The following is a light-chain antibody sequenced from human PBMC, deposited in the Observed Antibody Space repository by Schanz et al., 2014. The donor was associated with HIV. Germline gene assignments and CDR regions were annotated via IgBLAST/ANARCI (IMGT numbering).Light chain of an antibody. CDR3: SSYTSSSTPLV. CDR2: DVS. CDR1: SSDVGGYNY. V-gene: IGLV2-14*01. Sequence: QSALTQPASVSGSPGQSITISCTGTSSDVGGYNYAPWYQQHPGKAPKVMIYDVSNRPSGVSNRFSGSKSGNTASLTISGLQAEDEADYYCSSYTSSSTPLVFGGGTKLTVL. J-gene: IGLJ3*02.